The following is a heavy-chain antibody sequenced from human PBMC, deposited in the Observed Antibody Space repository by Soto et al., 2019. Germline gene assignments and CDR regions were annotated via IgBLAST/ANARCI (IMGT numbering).Heavy chain of an antibody. J-gene: IGHJ4*02. CDR1: GASVTSAGYY. CDR3: ARYCSNTNCYMLDY. Sequence: QLQESGPGLVRPSETLSLICTVSGASVTSAGYYWSWIQQPPGKGLEWIGYVSSTGSTIYNSALKSRVTMSLDMPKNQFSLRLDSVTAADTAVYYCARYCSNTNCYMLDYWGQGTLVTASS. D-gene: IGHD2-2*02. CDR2: VSSTGST. V-gene: IGHV4-61*08.